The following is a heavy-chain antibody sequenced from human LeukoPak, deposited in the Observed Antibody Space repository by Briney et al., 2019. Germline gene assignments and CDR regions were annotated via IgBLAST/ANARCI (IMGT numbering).Heavy chain of an antibody. CDR3: ARESPQRSGYSYPH. D-gene: IGHD5-18*01. Sequence: ASVTVSFKAAGYTFTIYGISWVRQGPGQGLELMGWISAYNGNTTYAQKFQGRVTITRDTSANTAYMELSSLRSEDTAVYYCARESPQRSGYSYPHWGQGTLVTVSS. J-gene: IGHJ4*02. CDR1: GYTFTIYG. V-gene: IGHV1-18*01. CDR2: ISAYNGNT.